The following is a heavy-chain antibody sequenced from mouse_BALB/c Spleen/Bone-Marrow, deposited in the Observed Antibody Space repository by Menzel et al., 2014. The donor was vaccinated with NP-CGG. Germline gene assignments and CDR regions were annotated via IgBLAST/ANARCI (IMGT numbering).Heavy chain of an antibody. D-gene: IGHD2-10*01. J-gene: IGHJ2*01. CDR3: ARDGPYFLDY. CDR2: INSNGGST. Sequence: EVQRVESGGGLVQPGGSLKLSCAASGFTFSRYGMSWVRQTPDKRLELVATINSNGGSTYYPDSVKGRFTISRDNAKNTLYLQMSRLKSEDTAMYYCARDGPYFLDYWGRGTTLTVSS. CDR1: GFTFSRYG. V-gene: IGHV5-6-3*01.